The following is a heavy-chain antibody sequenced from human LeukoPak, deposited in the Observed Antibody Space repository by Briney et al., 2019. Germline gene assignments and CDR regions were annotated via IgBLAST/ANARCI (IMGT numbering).Heavy chain of an antibody. V-gene: IGHV1-18*04. Sequence: GESLKISCKGSGYSFTSYWIGWVRQLPGKGLEWMGWISSDNGNTNYAQKFQGRVTMTTDTSTSTAYMELRNLRSDDTAVYYCARGQIVVVIRSPTLDYWGQGTLITVSS. CDR2: ISSDNGNT. CDR3: ARGQIVVVIRSPTLDY. CDR1: GYSFTSYW. J-gene: IGHJ4*02. D-gene: IGHD3-22*01.